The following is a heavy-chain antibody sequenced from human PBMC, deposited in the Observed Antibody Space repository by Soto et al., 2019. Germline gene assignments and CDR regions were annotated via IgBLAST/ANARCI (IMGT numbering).Heavy chain of an antibody. CDR3: AKDPEAYGDYMVNYFDY. J-gene: IGHJ4*02. D-gene: IGHD4-17*01. CDR1: GFTFSSYA. V-gene: IGHV3-23*01. CDR2: ISGSGGST. Sequence: GGSLRLSCAASGFTFSSYAMSWVRQAPGKGLEWVSAISGSGGSTYYADSVKGRFTISRDNSKNTLYLQMNSLRAEDTAVYYCAKDPEAYGDYMVNYFDYWGQGTLVTVSS.